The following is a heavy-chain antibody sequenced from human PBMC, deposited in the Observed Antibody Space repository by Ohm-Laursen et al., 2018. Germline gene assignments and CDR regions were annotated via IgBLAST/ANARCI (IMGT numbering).Heavy chain of an antibody. CDR1: GGSMNNYF. Sequence: TLSLTCTVSGGSMNNYFWTRIRQPAGKGLEWIGRISSSGSSNYNPSLKSRVTISVDTSKNQFSLKLTSVTAADTAVYYCARQESSGWYPDYWGQGTLVTVSS. D-gene: IGHD6-19*01. CDR2: ISSSGSS. V-gene: IGHV4-4*07. CDR3: ARQESSGWYPDY. J-gene: IGHJ4*02.